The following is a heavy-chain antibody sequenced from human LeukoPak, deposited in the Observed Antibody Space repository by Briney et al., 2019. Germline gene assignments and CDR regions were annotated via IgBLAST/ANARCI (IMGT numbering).Heavy chain of an antibody. J-gene: IGHJ6*04. D-gene: IGHD4-17*01. CDR3: ARCYGDRYYYYGMDV. Sequence: NRGESLKISCKGSGYSFTSYWIGWVRQMPGKGLEWMGIIYPGDSDTRYSPSFQGQVTISADKSISTAYLQWSSLKASDTAMYYCARCYGDRYYYYGMDVWGNGTTVTVSS. CDR2: IYPGDSDT. V-gene: IGHV5-51*01. CDR1: GYSFTSYW.